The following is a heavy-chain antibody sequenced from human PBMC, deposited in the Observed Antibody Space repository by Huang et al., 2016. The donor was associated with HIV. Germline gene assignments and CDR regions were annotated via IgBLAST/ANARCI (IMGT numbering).Heavy chain of an antibody. Sequence: QVQLHQWGAGLLKPSETLSVTCTVYGGSFTGHYWAWIRQSPGKDLEWIGEISHDGVTNYNPSNKSRITISIDTSKSQFSLKLTSVTAADTAVYYCARKRSGVYNYGPNRYSFNMDVWGQGTAVTVAS. D-gene: IGHD2-15*01. J-gene: IGHJ6*02. CDR1: GGSFTGHY. V-gene: IGHV4-34*01. CDR3: ARKRSGVYNYGPNRYSFNMDV. CDR2: ISHDGVT.